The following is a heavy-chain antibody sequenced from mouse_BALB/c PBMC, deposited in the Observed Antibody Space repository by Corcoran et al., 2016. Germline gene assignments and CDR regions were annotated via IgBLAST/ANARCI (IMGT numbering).Heavy chain of an antibody. V-gene: IGHV9-3-1*01. Sequence: QIQLVQSGPELKKPGETVKISCKASGYTFTTYGMNWVKQAPGKGLKWMGWINTYTGEPTYADDFKGRFAFSLETSASTAYLQINNLKNEDTATYFCARKDGRYAMDYWGQGTSVTVSS. CDR1: GYTFTTYG. CDR3: ARKDGRYAMDY. D-gene: IGHD2-3*01. CDR2: INTYTGEP. J-gene: IGHJ4*01.